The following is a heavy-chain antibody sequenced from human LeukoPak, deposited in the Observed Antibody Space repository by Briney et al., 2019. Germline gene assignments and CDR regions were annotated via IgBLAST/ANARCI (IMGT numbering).Heavy chain of an antibody. Sequence: PSETLSLTCTVSGGSISSHYWSWIRQPPGKGLEWIGYIYYSGSTNYNPSLKSRVTISVDTSKNQFSLKLSSVTAADTAVYYCARSVSEGPGTKYNWFDPWGQGTLVTVSS. D-gene: IGHD3-10*01. V-gene: IGHV4-59*11. J-gene: IGHJ5*02. CDR3: ARSVSEGPGTKYNWFDP. CDR1: GGSISSHY. CDR2: IYYSGST.